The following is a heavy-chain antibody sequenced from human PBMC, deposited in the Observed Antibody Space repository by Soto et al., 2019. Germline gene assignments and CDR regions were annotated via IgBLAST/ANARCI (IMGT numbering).Heavy chain of an antibody. V-gene: IGHV3-48*02. D-gene: IGHD3-10*01. CDR2: ISSSSSTI. J-gene: IGHJ6*02. CDR1: GFTFSSYS. Sequence: PGGSLRLSCAASGFTFSSYSMNWVRQAPGKGLEWVSYISSSSSTIYYADSVKGRFTISRDDAKNSLYLQMNSLRDEDTAVYYCARDLYGSGSYSPLSYYYGMDVWGQGTTVTVSS. CDR3: ARDLYGSGSYSPLSYYYGMDV.